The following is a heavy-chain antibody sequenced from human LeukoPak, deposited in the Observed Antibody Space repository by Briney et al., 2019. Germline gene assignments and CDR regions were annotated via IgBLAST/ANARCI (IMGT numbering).Heavy chain of an antibody. CDR2: ISGSGGST. Sequence: GGSLRLSCAASGFTFSSYAMSWVRQAPGKGLGWVSAISGSGGSTYYADSVKGRFTISRDNSKNTLYLQMNSLRAEDTAVYYCAKDLRGKIVVVPAAPRGAFDIWGQGTMVTVSS. D-gene: IGHD2-2*01. V-gene: IGHV3-23*01. CDR1: GFTFSSYA. CDR3: AKDLRGKIVVVPAAPRGAFDI. J-gene: IGHJ3*02.